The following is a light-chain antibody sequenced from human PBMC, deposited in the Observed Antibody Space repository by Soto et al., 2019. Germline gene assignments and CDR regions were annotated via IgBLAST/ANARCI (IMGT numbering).Light chain of an antibody. Sequence: EIVLTQSPATLSLSPGERATLSCRASQSVSSYLAWYQQKPGQAPRLLIYDASNRATGIPARFSGSGSGTDFTLTISSLEPEDFAVYYCQQRLFGFGPGTKVDNK. CDR2: DAS. CDR1: QSVSSY. V-gene: IGKV3-11*01. J-gene: IGKJ3*01. CDR3: QQRLFG.